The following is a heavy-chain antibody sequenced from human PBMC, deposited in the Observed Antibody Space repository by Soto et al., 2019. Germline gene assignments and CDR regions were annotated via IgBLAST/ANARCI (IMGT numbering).Heavy chain of an antibody. D-gene: IGHD3-22*01. CDR1: GGSIGSYY. J-gene: IGHJ5*02. V-gene: IGHV4-59*01. CDR3: ASYYDSSGYGGLDWFDP. Sequence: SETLSLTCTVSGGSIGSYYWSWIRQPPGKGLEWIGYIYYSGSTNYNPSLKSRVTISVDTSKNQFSLKLSSVTAADTAVYYCASYYDSSGYGGLDWFDPWGQGTLVTVSS. CDR2: IYYSGST.